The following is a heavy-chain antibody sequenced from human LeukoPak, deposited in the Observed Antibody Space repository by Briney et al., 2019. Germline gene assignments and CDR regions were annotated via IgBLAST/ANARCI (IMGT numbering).Heavy chain of an antibody. CDR3: ARDSVLGASDAFDI. V-gene: IGHV3-66*01. CDR2: IYSGGST. Sequence: PGGSLRLSCAASGFTVSSNYMSWVRQAPGKGLEWVSVIYSGGSTYYADSVKGRFTISRDNSKNTLYLQMNSLRAEDTAVYYCARDSVLGASDAFDIWGQGTMVTVSS. CDR1: GFTVSSNY. D-gene: IGHD1-26*01. J-gene: IGHJ3*02.